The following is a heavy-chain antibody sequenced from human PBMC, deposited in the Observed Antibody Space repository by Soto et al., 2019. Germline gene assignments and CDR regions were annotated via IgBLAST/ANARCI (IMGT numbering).Heavy chain of an antibody. J-gene: IGHJ4*02. CDR1: GGSISSGGYY. V-gene: IGHV4-31*03. CDR3: ANKGYGPYGSGSYYGY. CDR2: IYYSGST. D-gene: IGHD3-10*01. Sequence: SETLSLTCTVSGGSISSGGYYWSWIRQHPGKGLEWIGYIYYSGSTYYNPSLKSRVTISVDTSKNQFSLKLSSVTAADTAVYYCANKGYGPYGSGSYYGYWGQGTLVTVSS.